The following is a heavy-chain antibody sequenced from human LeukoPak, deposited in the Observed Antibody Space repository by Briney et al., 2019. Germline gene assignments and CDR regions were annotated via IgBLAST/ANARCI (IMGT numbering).Heavy chain of an antibody. CDR3: AKETTMIVVGYFDY. CDR2: ISGSGGST. Sequence: GGSLRLSCAASGFTFSSYWMSWVRQAPGKGLEWVSAISGSGGSTYYADSVKGRFTISRDNSKNTLYLQMNSLRAEDTAVYYRAKETTMIVVGYFDYWGQGTLVTVSS. D-gene: IGHD3-22*01. V-gene: IGHV3-23*01. J-gene: IGHJ4*02. CDR1: GFTFSSYW.